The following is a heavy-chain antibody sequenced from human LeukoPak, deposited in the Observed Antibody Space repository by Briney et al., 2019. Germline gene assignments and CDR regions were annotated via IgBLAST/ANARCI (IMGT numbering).Heavy chain of an antibody. Sequence: GGSLRLSCAAPGFTFSSYAMSWVRQAPGKGLEWVSAISGSGGSTYYADSVKGRFTISRDNAKNSLYLQMNSLRAEDTAVYYCARDPVDTAMEDAFDIWGQGTMVTVSS. V-gene: IGHV3-23*01. CDR3: ARDPVDTAMEDAFDI. J-gene: IGHJ3*02. D-gene: IGHD5-18*01. CDR2: ISGSGGST. CDR1: GFTFSSYA.